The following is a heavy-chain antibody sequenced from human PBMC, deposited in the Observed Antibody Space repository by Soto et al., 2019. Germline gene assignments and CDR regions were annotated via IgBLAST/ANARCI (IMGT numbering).Heavy chain of an antibody. J-gene: IGHJ4*02. CDR2: IRYDGRDK. V-gene: IGHV3-33*01. D-gene: IGHD3-10*01. Sequence: QVQLVESGGGVVQAGRSLRLSCAASGFTFSSYGMHWVRQAPGKGLGWLAVIRYDGRDKNYADSVKGRFTISRDNSKNTLYLQMNSLRAEDTAVYYCARDGRFGDLSWGDHWGQGALVTVSS. CDR1: GFTFSSYG. CDR3: ARDGRFGDLSWGDH.